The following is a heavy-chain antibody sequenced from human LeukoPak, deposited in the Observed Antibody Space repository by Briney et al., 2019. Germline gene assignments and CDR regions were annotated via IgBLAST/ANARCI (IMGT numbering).Heavy chain of an antibody. D-gene: IGHD2-15*01. Sequence: PGGSLRLSCAASGFTFSSYGMHWARQAPGKGLEWVAFIRYDGSNKYYADSVKGRFTISRDNSKNTLYLQMNSLRAEDTAVYYCAKDKYCSGGSCYSGAFDIWGQGTMVTVSS. CDR1: GFTFSSYG. CDR3: AKDKYCSGGSCYSGAFDI. V-gene: IGHV3-30*02. J-gene: IGHJ3*02. CDR2: IRYDGSNK.